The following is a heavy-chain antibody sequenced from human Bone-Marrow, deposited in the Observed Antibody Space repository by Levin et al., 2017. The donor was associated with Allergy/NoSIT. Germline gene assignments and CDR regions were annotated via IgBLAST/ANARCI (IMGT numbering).Heavy chain of an antibody. CDR1: GYTFNNYW. D-gene: IGHD2/OR15-2a*01. CDR2: VYPGDSDT. CDR3: ARRNPLRGDAFDV. Sequence: GGSLRLSCKGSGYTFNNYWIAWVRQMPGKGLEWMGVVYPGDSDTKYRPSLEGQVTMSVDKSMNTAHLQWSSLKASDGGIYFCARRNPLRGDAFDVWGQGTLVTVSS. V-gene: IGHV5-51*01. J-gene: IGHJ3*01.